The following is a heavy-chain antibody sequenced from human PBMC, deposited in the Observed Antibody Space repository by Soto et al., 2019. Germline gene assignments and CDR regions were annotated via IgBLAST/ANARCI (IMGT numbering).Heavy chain of an antibody. CDR2: IYHSGST. Sequence: SETLSLTCAVSGGSISSGGYSWSWIRQPPGKGLEWIGYIYHSGSTYYNPSLKSRVTISVDRSKNQFSLKLSSVTAADTAVYYCARETGLYYFDYWGQGTLVTVSS. CDR1: GGSISSGGYS. J-gene: IGHJ4*02. V-gene: IGHV4-30-2*01. CDR3: ARETGLYYFDY. D-gene: IGHD3-16*01.